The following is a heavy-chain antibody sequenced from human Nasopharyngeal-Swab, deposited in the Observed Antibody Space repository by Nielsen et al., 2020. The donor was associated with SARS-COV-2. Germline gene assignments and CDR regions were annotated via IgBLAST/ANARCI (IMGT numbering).Heavy chain of an antibody. CDR3: ARMRVVGSQPLYGDYEYYYYGMDV. CDR1: GDTIPSNSAA. V-gene: IGHV6-1*01. Sequence: SQTLSLTCAISGDTIPSNSAAWNWIRQSPSRGLEWLGRAYYRSKWYNDYAVSVKSRIIINPDTSKNQLSLQLNSVTPEDTAVYYCARMRVVGSQPLYGDYEYYYYGMDVWGQGTTVTVSS. D-gene: IGHD4-17*01. J-gene: IGHJ6*02. CDR2: AYYRSKWYN.